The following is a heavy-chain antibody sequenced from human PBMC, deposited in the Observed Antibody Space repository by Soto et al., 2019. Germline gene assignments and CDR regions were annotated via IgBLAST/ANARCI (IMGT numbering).Heavy chain of an antibody. CDR1: GYTFTDNG. D-gene: IGHD3-16*01. J-gene: IGHJ4*02. V-gene: IGHV1-18*01. CDR3: ASAYTSGNYWHFY. Sequence: QVQLVQSGAEVKKPGASVKVSCKASGYTFTDNGITWVRQAPGQGLEWMGWISCYNGDTKYAQKLQGRVTMTTDTSSSTACIALSDLRADDTFVYFCASAYTSGNYWHFYWGQGTLVTVSS. CDR2: ISCYNGDT.